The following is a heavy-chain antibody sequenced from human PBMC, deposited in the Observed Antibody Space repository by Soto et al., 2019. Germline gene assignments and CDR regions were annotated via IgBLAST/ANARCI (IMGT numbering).Heavy chain of an antibody. Sequence: GGSLRLSCAASGFTFSSYAMSWVRQAPGKGLEWVSRINSDGSSTSYADSVKGRFTISRDNAKNTLYLQMNSLRAEDTAVYYCARDLGTAGVGNDYWGQGTLVTVSS. J-gene: IGHJ4*02. D-gene: IGHD3-10*01. CDR3: ARDLGTAGVGNDY. CDR2: INSDGSST. V-gene: IGHV3-74*01. CDR1: GFTFSSYA.